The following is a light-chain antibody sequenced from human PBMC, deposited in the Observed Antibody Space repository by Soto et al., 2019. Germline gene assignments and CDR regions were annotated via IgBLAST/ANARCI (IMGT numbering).Light chain of an antibody. CDR1: QPISSHNY. CDR3: QQYDNSPLT. V-gene: IGKV3-20*01. Sequence: EIVLTQSPGTLSLSPGERATLSCRASQPISSHNYLAWYQQQPGQAPRVLIYGASRRATGISDRFSGSGSGTDFTLTISRLEPEDFAVYYCQQYDNSPLTFGGGTKVEIK. J-gene: IGKJ4*01. CDR2: GAS.